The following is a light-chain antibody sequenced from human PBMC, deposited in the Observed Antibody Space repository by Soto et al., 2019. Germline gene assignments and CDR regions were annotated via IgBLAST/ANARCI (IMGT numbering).Light chain of an antibody. CDR1: QIVSSSY. Sequence: EILLTQSPGTLCLSPGARPTLSCRSSQIVSSSYFAWYQQKPGQAPRLLIYGASSRATDIPARITGSGSGTDFTLTISSLEPEDFAVYYCHTHGSTPWTFGQGPKV. J-gene: IGKJ1*01. CDR2: GAS. CDR3: HTHGSTPWT. V-gene: IGKV3-20*01.